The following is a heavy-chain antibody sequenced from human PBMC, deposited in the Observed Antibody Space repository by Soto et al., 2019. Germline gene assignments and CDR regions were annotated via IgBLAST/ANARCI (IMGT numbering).Heavy chain of an antibody. CDR2: INAGNGKT. Sequence: QVQLVQSGAEVKKPGASVKVSCKASGYTFTSYAMHWVRQAPGQRLEWMGWINAGNGKTKYSQKFQGRETITRDTTARTADMELSSLRSEDTALYYCAREGYCSGGSCYWYYYYYGMDVWGQGNTVTVSS. CDR3: AREGYCSGGSCYWYYYYYGMDV. D-gene: IGHD2-15*01. CDR1: GYTFTSYA. J-gene: IGHJ6*02. V-gene: IGHV1-3*01.